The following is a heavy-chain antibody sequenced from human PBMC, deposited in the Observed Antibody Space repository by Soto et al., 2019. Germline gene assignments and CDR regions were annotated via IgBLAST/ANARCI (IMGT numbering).Heavy chain of an antibody. CDR1: GGSFNGYY. CDR2: INHSGST. D-gene: IGHD4-17*01. V-gene: IGHV4-34*01. CDR3: ASQRPTVTTFDY. Sequence: QVQLRQWRAGLVKPSETLSLTCAVYGGSFNGYYWNWIRQPPGKGLEWIGEINHSGSTNYNPSLKSRVSISVDTSKNQFSLRLSSVTAADTAVYYCASQRPTVTTFDYWGQGTLVTVSS. J-gene: IGHJ4*02.